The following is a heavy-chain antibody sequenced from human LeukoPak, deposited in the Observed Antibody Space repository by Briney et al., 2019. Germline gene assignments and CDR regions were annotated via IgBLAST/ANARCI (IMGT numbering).Heavy chain of an antibody. D-gene: IGHD3-10*01. V-gene: IGHV3-74*03. CDR1: GFTFSGYW. J-gene: IGHJ4*02. Sequence: PGGSLRLSCAASGFTFSGYWMHWVRQAPGKGLVWVSRTNPDGSTTTYADSVKGRFTISRDNAKNTLYLQMNSLRAEDTALYYCARETPRGGRYYFDYWGQGALVTDSS. CDR3: ARETPRGGRYYFDY. CDR2: TNPDGSTT.